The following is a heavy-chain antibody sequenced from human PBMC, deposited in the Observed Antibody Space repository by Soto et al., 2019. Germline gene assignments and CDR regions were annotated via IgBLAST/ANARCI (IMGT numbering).Heavy chain of an antibody. Sequence: SGPTLLNPTQTLTLTCTFSGFSLSTLGTCVTWIRQPPGKALEWLALINWDNNKYYSTSLKTRLTISRNTSKNQVVLTMTNVDPVDTATYYCARIPHYSDSYYMDYWGQGTLVTVSS. D-gene: IGHD2-21*01. J-gene: IGHJ4*02. CDR2: INWDNNK. CDR1: GFSLSTLGTC. V-gene: IGHV2-70*01. CDR3: ARIPHYSDSYYMDY.